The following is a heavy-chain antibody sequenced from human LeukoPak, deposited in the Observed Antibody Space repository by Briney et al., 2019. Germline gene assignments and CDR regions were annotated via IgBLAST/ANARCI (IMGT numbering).Heavy chain of an antibody. Sequence: GGSLRLSCAASGFTFGSYEMNWVRQAPGKGLAWVSYISSSGSTINYADSVEGRFTISRDKAKKSLYLQMNSLRAGDTAVYYCARDLLIDDSSGYPGYWGQGTLVTVSS. J-gene: IGHJ4*02. D-gene: IGHD3-22*01. CDR3: ARDLLIDDSSGYPGY. V-gene: IGHV3-48*03. CDR2: ISSSGSTI. CDR1: GFTFGSYE.